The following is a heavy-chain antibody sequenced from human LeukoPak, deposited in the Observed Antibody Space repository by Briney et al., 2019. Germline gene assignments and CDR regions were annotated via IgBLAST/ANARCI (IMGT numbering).Heavy chain of an antibody. CDR2: INWNGGST. Sequence: GESLRLSCAASGFTFNSYAFNWVRQAPGKGLEWVSGINWNGGSTSYADSVKGRFTISRDNAKNSLYLQMNSLRAEDTAVYYCARDRVGDPLDYWGQGTLVTVSS. CDR1: GFTFNSYA. V-gene: IGHV3-20*04. CDR3: ARDRVGDPLDY. J-gene: IGHJ4*02.